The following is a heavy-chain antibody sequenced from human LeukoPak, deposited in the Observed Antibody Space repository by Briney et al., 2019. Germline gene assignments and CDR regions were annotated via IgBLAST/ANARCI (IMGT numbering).Heavy chain of an antibody. CDR3: AKDRSIGTYYTFDH. D-gene: IGHD1-26*01. V-gene: IGHV3-23*01. CDR1: GFTFSSYG. J-gene: IGHJ4*02. Sequence: GGTLRLSCAASGFTFSSYGMSWVRQAPGKGLEWVSAISGSGGSTYYADSVKGRFTISRDNSKNTLYLQMNSLTAADTAVYYCAKDRSIGTYYTFDHWGQGTLVTVSS. CDR2: ISGSGGST.